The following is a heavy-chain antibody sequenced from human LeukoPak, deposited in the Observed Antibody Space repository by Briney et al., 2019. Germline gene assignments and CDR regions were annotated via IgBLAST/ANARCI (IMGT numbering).Heavy chain of an antibody. Sequence: PSETLSLTCTVSGGSISSYYWGWIRQPPRKGLAWIGYIYYSGSTNYNPSLKSRVTISVDTSKNQFSLKLSSVTAADTAVYYCARDVPPHYYDSSGYDLWGRGTLVTVSS. J-gene: IGHJ2*01. CDR3: ARDVPPHYYDSSGYDL. CDR1: GGSISSYY. V-gene: IGHV4-59*01. CDR2: IYYSGST. D-gene: IGHD3-22*01.